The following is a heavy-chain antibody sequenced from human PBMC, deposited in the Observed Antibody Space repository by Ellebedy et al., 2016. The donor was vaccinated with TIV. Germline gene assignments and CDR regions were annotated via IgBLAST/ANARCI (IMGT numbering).Heavy chain of an antibody. Sequence: ASVKVSCKASGYTFISHGISWVRQAPGQGLEWMGWISAYNGNTNYAQKFQGRVTMTTDTSTSTASMELRSLTNDDTAVYYCARKGPFGYDTSGFSDYWGQGTLVTVSS. CDR1: GYTFISHG. D-gene: IGHD3-22*01. V-gene: IGHV1-18*04. CDR2: ISAYNGNT. J-gene: IGHJ4*02. CDR3: ARKGPFGYDTSGFSDY.